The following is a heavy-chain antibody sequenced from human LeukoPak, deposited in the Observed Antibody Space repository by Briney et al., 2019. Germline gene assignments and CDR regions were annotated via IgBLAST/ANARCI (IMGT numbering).Heavy chain of an antibody. D-gene: IGHD3-10*01. CDR2: IYTSGST. Sequence: PSQTLSLTCTVSGGSISSGSYYWSWIRQPAGKGLEWIGRIYTSGSTNYNPSLKSRVTISVDTSKNQFSLKLSSVTAADTAVYYCAKASGLWFGTQGYYHYMDVWGKGSTVTISS. CDR3: AKASGLWFGTQGYYHYMDV. J-gene: IGHJ6*03. V-gene: IGHV4-61*02. CDR1: GGSISSGSYY.